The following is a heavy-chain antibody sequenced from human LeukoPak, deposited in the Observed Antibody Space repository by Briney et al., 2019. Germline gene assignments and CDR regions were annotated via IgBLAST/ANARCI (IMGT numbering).Heavy chain of an antibody. J-gene: IGHJ5*02. D-gene: IGHD2-15*01. CDR2: ISYSGST. CDR3: ARDWSDCSGGSCYFNWFDP. Sequence: SETLSLTCTVSGGSISSYYWSWIRQPPGKGLEWIGYISYSGSTNYNPSLKSRVTISVDTSKNQFSLKLSSVTAADTAVYYCARDWSDCSGGSCYFNWFDPWGQGTLATVSS. CDR1: GGSISSYY. V-gene: IGHV4-59*01.